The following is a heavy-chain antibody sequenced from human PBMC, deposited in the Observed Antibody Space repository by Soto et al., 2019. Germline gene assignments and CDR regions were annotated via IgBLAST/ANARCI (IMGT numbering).Heavy chain of an antibody. CDR2: FDPEGGET. Sequence: ASVKVSCKVSGYTLTELSMHWMRQAPGKGLEWMGGFDPEGGETIYAQKFQGRVTMTEDTSTDTAYMELSSLRSEDTAVYYCATALVAARLFDYWGQGTLVTVSS. J-gene: IGHJ4*02. D-gene: IGHD6-6*01. CDR1: GYTLTELS. V-gene: IGHV1-24*01. CDR3: ATALVAARLFDY.